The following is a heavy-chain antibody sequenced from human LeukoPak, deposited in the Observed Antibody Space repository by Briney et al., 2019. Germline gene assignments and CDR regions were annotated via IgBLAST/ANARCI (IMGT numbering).Heavy chain of an antibody. Sequence: GGSLRLSCAASGFAFSSYAMSWVRQAPGKGLEWVSAISGSGGSTYYADSVKGRFTSSRDNSKNTLYLQMNSLRAEDTAVYYCAKDLACSGGSCFFDYWGQGTLVTVTS. J-gene: IGHJ4*02. CDR2: ISGSGGST. CDR3: AKDLACSGGSCFFDY. D-gene: IGHD2-15*01. V-gene: IGHV3-23*01. CDR1: GFAFSSYA.